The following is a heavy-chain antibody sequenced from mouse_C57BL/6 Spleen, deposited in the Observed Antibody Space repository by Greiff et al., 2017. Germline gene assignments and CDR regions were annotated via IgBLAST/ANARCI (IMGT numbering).Heavy chain of an antibody. CDR2: IYPGDGDT. CDR3: ARSRGYDGYYFDY. V-gene: IGHV1-80*01. Sequence: VKLVESGAELVKPGASVKISCKASGYAFSSYWMNWVKQRPGKGLEWIGQIYPGDGDTNYNGKFKGKATLTADKSSSTAYMQLSSLTSEDSAVYFCARSRGYDGYYFDYWGQGTTLTVSS. CDR1: GYAFSSYW. J-gene: IGHJ2*01. D-gene: IGHD2-3*01.